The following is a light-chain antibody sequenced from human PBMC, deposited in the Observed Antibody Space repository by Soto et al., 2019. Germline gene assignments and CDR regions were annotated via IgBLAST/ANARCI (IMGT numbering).Light chain of an antibody. CDR1: QSVSSN. V-gene: IGKV3-15*01. J-gene: IGKJ1*01. CDR3: QQYNNWPRT. CDR2: DVS. Sequence: EIVMTQFPATVSVSPGERATLSCRASQSVSSNLVWYQQKPGQAPRLLIYDVSTRATGIPARFSGSGFGTEFTLTISSLQSEDFAVYYCQQYNNWPRTFGQGTKV.